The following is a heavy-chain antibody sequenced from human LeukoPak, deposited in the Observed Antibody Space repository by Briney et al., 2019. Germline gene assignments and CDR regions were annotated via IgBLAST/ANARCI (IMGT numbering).Heavy chain of an antibody. D-gene: IGHD3-22*01. CDR3: ARDIGGMIVANDAFDI. J-gene: IGHJ3*02. CDR2: IYYSGST. CDR1: GGSISSYY. V-gene: IGHV4-59*01. Sequence: SETLSLTCTVSGGSISSYYWSWIRQPPGKGLEWIGYIYYSGSTSYIPSLKSRVTISVDTSKNQFSLKLSSVTAADTAVYYCARDIGGMIVANDAFDIWGQGTMVTVSS.